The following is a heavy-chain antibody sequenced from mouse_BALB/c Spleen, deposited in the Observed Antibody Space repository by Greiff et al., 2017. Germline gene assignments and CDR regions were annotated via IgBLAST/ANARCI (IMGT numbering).Heavy chain of an antibody. V-gene: IGHV7-3*02. CDR3: ANADACYGNYVRYFDV. CDR2: IRNKANGYTT. CDR1: GFTFTAYY. D-gene: IGHD2-10*01. J-gene: IGHJ1*01. Sequence: EVQGVESGGGLVQPGGSLRLSCATSGFTFTAYYMSWVRQPPGKALEWLGFIRNKANGYTTEYSASVKGRFTISRDNSQDILYLQMNTLRAEHSATDYGANADACYGNYVRYFDVWGEGTTVTVSS.